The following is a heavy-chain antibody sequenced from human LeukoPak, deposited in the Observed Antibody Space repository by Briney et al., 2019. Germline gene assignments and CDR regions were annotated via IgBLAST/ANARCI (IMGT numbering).Heavy chain of an antibody. CDR3: AKEPYSSGWSPFDY. D-gene: IGHD6-19*01. CDR1: GFTFSSYA. J-gene: IGHJ4*02. CDR2: ISGSGGST. V-gene: IGHV3-23*01. Sequence: GRSLRLSCAASGFTFSSYAMSWVRQAPGKGLEWVSAISGSGGSTYYADSVKGRFTITRDNSKNTLYLQMNSLRAEDTAVYYCAKEPYSSGWSPFDYWGQGTLVTVSS.